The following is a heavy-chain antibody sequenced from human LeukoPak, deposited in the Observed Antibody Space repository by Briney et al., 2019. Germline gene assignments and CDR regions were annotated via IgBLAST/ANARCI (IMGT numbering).Heavy chain of an antibody. CDR1: GSTFSSYW. J-gene: IGHJ4*02. V-gene: IGHV3-7*01. CDR2: IKQDGSEK. CDR3: AREFAVAGFDY. D-gene: IGHD6-19*01. Sequence: PGGSLRLSCAASGSTFSSYWMSWVRQAPGKGLEWVANIKQDGSEKYYVDSVKGRFTISRDNAKNSLYLQMNSLRAEDTAVYYCAREFAVAGFDYWGQGTLVTVSS.